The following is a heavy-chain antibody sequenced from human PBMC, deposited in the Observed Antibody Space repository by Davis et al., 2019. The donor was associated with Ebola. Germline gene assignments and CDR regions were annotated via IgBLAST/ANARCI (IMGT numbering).Heavy chain of an antibody. Sequence: PGGSLRLSCAASGFTVSSNYMSWVRQAPGKGLEWVSVIYSGGSTYYADSVKGRFTISRDNSKNTLYLQMNSLRAEDTAVYYCAGNYRYYYYGMDVWGQGTTVTVSS. CDR2: IYSGGST. V-gene: IGHV3-66*01. CDR1: GFTVSSNY. J-gene: IGHJ6*02. CDR3: AGNYRYYYYGMDV. D-gene: IGHD1-7*01.